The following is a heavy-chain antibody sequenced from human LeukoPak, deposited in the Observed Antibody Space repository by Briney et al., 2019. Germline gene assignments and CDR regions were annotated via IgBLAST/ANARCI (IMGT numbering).Heavy chain of an antibody. CDR3: ARDQSSSWSNYYYMDV. CDR2: INTNTGNP. CDR1: GYTFTSYA. V-gene: IGHV7-4-1*02. Sequence: GASVKVSCKASGYTFTSYAMNWVRQAPGRGLEWMGWINTNTGNPTYAQGFTGRFVFSLDTSVSTAYLQISSLKAEDTAVYYCARDQSSSWSNYYYMDVWGKGTTVTVSS. D-gene: IGHD6-13*01. J-gene: IGHJ6*03.